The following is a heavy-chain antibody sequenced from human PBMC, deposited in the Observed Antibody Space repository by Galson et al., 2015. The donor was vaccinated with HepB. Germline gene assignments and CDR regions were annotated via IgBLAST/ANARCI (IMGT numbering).Heavy chain of an antibody. CDR1: GFTFSMYA. Sequence: SLRLSCAASGFTFSMYAMYWVRQAPGKGLEWVAGISYDGSNKDYADSVKGRFIMSRDNSKNTLYVQMNSLRPEDTAVYYCARDQGLLRFGEAMDVWDRGTTVTVSS. V-gene: IGHV3-30-3*01. CDR2: ISYDGSNK. D-gene: IGHD3-10*01. J-gene: IGHJ6*03. CDR3: ARDQGLLRFGEAMDV.